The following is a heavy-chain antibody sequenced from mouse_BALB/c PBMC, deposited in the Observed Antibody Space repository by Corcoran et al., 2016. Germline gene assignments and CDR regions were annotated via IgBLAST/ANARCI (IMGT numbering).Heavy chain of an antibody. D-gene: IGHD1-2*01. CDR2: ISYDGSN. V-gene: IGHV3-6*02. J-gene: IGHJ3*01. Sequence: DVQLQESGPGLVKPSQSLSLTCSVTGYSITSGYYWNWLRQFPGNKLEWMGYISYDGSNNYNPSLKNRISITRDTSKNQFFLKLNSVTTEDTATYYCASYYGYTYWGQGTLVTVSA. CDR1: GYSITSGYY. CDR3: ASYYGYTY.